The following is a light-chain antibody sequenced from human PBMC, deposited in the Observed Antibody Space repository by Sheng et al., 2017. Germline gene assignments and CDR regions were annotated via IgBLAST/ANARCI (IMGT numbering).Light chain of an antibody. CDR3: QQSYTTPIT. CDR2: NAF. CDR1: ESISRY. J-gene: IGKJ4*01. V-gene: IGKV1-39*01. Sequence: DIQMTQSPPSLSASVGDRVIITCRASESISRYLNWYQQRVGKAPELLIYNAFDLQIGVPSRFSGSGSGTDFTLTISSLHPEDFATYYCQQSYTTPITFGGGTERGDQ.